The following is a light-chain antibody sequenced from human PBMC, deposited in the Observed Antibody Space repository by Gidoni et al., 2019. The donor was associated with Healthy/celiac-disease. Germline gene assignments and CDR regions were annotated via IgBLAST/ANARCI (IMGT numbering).Light chain of an antibody. CDR3: QQYGSSPIFT. CDR1: QSVSSSY. Sequence: EIVLTLSPGTLSLSPGDRATLSCRASQSVSSSYLAWYQQKPGQAPRLLNYGASSRANGIPDRFSGSGSGTDFTLTISRLEPEDFAVYYCQQYGSSPIFTFGPGTKVDIK. V-gene: IGKV3-20*01. J-gene: IGKJ3*01. CDR2: GAS.